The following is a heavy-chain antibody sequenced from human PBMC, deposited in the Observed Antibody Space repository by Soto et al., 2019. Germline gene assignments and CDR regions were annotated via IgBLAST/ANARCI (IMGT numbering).Heavy chain of an antibody. V-gene: IGHV4-30-4*08. Sequence: QVQLQQSGPGLVKPSQTLSLTCTVSGGSISYEYYHWTWIRQSPGKGLEWIGYIHYSGSIIYNPSFKSRVTISVDTSKIQSSLQLSSVTAADTAVYFCAREDDGGDRDYYGLDVWGQGTTVTVSS. D-gene: IGHD2-21*02. CDR3: AREDDGGDRDYYGLDV. CDR2: IHYSGSI. J-gene: IGHJ6*02. CDR1: GGSISYEYYH.